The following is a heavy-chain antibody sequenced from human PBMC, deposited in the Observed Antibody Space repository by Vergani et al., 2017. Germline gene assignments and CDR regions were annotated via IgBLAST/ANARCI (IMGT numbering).Heavy chain of an antibody. D-gene: IGHD4-23*01. J-gene: IGHJ4*02. CDR2: INHSGST. V-gene: IGHV4-34*01. Sequence: QVQLQQWGAGLLKPSETLSLTCAVYGGSFSGYYWSWIRQPPGKGLEWIGEINHSGSTNYNPSLKSRVTISVDTSKNQFSLKLSSVTAADTAVYYCARLYGGDYWGQGTLVTVSS. CDR1: GGSFSGYY. CDR3: ARLYGGDY.